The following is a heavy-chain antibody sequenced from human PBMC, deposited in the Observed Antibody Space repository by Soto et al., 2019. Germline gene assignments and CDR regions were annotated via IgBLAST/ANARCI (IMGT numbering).Heavy chain of an antibody. Sequence: GGSLRLSCAASGFTFSSYAMHWVRQAPGKGLEWVAVISYDGSNKYYADSMKGRFTISRDNSKNTLYLQMNSLRAQDTAVYYCARGPSSLTRFDYWGQGTLVTVSS. D-gene: IGHD2-2*01. J-gene: IGHJ4*02. CDR2: ISYDGSNK. CDR1: GFTFSSYA. CDR3: ARGPSSLTRFDY. V-gene: IGHV3-30-3*01.